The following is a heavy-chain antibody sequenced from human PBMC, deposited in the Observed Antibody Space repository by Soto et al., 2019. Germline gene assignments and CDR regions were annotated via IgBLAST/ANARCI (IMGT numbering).Heavy chain of an antibody. CDR2: INLSGSA. D-gene: IGHD3-16*01. J-gene: IGHJ4*01. CDR1: GGSISSGGYS. CDR3: ARARLDRDFD. Sequence: PSETLSLTCAVSGGSISSGGYSWSWIRQLFWKGLASIGFINLSGSAYYPTSLKSRVTISVDRSKNQFSLKLSSVTAADTAVYYCARARLDRDFD. V-gene: IGHV4-30-2*06.